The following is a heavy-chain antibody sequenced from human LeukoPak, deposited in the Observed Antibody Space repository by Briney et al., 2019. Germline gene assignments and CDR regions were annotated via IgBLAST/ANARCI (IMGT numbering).Heavy chain of an antibody. J-gene: IGHJ6*02. CDR3: ARDSPQLGIAAAGLYYYYGMDV. V-gene: IGHV1-18*01. CDR2: ISAYNGNT. CDR1: GYTFTSYG. Sequence: GASVKVSCKASGYTFTSYGISWVRQAPGQGLEWMGWISAYNGNTNYAQKLQGRVTMTTDTSTSTAYMELRSLRSDDTAVYYCARDSPQLGIAAAGLYYYYGMDVWGQGTTVTVSS. D-gene: IGHD6-13*01.